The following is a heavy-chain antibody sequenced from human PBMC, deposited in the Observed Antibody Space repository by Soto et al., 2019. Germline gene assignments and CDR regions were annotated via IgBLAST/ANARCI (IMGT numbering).Heavy chain of an antibody. D-gene: IGHD3-22*01. V-gene: IGHV4-59*01. CDR2: IYYSGST. Sequence: PSETLSLTCTVSGGSISSYYWSWIRQPPGKGLEWFGYIYYSGSTNYNPSLKSRVTISVDTAKNQFSLTLSSVTAADTAVYYCARGHSTPYYYDSSGYYVGWFDPWGQGTLVTVSS. CDR1: GGSISSYY. J-gene: IGHJ5*02. CDR3: ARGHSTPYYYDSSGYYVGWFDP.